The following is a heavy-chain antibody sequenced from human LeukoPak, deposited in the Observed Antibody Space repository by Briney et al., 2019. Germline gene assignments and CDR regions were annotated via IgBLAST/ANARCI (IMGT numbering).Heavy chain of an antibody. CDR2: VIPIFGTA. CDR1: GGTFSSYA. J-gene: IGHJ5*02. Sequence: SVTVSCKASGGTFSSYAISWVRQAPGQGLEWMGGVIPIFGTANYAQKFQRRVTITTDESTSTAYMELRSRRSEDTAVYYCARAGVPAVSVAWFDPWGQGTLVTVSS. D-gene: IGHD2-2*01. CDR3: ARAGVPAVSVAWFDP. V-gene: IGHV1-69*05.